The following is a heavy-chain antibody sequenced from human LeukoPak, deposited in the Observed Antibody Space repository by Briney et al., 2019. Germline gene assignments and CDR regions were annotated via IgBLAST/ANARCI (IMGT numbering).Heavy chain of an antibody. V-gene: IGHV3-30*18. CDR1: GFTFGDYY. Sequence: GGSLRLYCAASGFTFGDYYMSWVRQAPGKGQEWVAVISRDGSDKFRADPVKGRFTISRDNSKNTLYLQMDSLRAEDTAMYYCAKPLGTSTIDFLIDYWGQGTLVTVSS. J-gene: IGHJ4*02. CDR3: AKPLGTSTIDFLIDY. CDR2: ISRDGSDK. D-gene: IGHD7-27*01.